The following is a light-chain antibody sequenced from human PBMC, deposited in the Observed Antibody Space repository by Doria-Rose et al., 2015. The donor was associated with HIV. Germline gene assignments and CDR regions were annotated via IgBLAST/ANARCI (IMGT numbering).Light chain of an antibody. CDR2: DNN. CDR1: SSNIGSHS. Sequence: QTVVTQPPSVSAAPGQKVTISCSGTSSNIGSHSVSWYQQLPGTAPRLLIYDNNKRPSGIPDRFSVSKSGTSATPGITGLQTGDEADYFCGTWDNSLSAHVFGPGTKVTV. V-gene: IGLV1-51*01. CDR3: GTWDNSLSAHV. J-gene: IGLJ1*01.